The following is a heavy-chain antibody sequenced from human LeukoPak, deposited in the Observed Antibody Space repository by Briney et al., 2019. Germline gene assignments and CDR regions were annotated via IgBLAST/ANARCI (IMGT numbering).Heavy chain of an antibody. V-gene: IGHV3-30*03. CDR3: ARAREMATNHNADT. CDR2: ISYDGSNK. D-gene: IGHD5-24*01. J-gene: IGHJ5*02. CDR1: GFTLSAYA. Sequence: GGSLRLSCAASGFTLSAYAMHWVRQAPGKGLEWVALISYDGSNKYYADFVKGRFTISRDSSKNTLYLQVNSLRAEDTAVYYCARAREMATNHNADTWGQGTLVTVSS.